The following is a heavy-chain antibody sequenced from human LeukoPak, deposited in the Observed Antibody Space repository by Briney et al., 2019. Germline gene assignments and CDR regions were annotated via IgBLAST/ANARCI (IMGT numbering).Heavy chain of an antibody. CDR1: GYSISSGYY. D-gene: IGHD1-26*01. Sequence: SETLSLTCTVSGYSISSGYYWGWIRQPPGKGLEWIGSIYHSGSTYYNPSLKRRVTISVDTSKNQFSLKLSSVTAADTALYYCAKSRPGGSYRRNWFDPWGQGTLVTVSS. J-gene: IGHJ5*02. CDR2: IYHSGST. V-gene: IGHV4-38-2*02. CDR3: AKSRPGGSYRRNWFDP.